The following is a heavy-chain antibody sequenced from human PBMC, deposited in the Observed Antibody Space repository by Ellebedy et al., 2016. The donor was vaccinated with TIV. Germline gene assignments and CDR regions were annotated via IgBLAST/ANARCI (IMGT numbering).Heavy chain of an antibody. V-gene: IGHV4-31*03. CDR2: FYYTGSP. CDR1: GGSISGSSYY. CDR3: ARGRWLQPYFDY. Sequence: MPSETLSLTCTVSGGSISGSSYYWVWIRQHPGKGLEWIGYFYYTGSPYYNPSLKSRLIISADTSKSQFPLKLTSVTAAETAVYYCARGRWLQPYFDYWGQGTPVTVSS. J-gene: IGHJ4*02. D-gene: IGHD5-24*01.